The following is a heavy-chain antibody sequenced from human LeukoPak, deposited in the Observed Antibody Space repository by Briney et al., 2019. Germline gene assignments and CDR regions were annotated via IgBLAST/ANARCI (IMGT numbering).Heavy chain of an antibody. D-gene: IGHD3-10*01. Sequence: GASVKVSCKASGGTFSSYAISWVRQAPGKGLEWMGGIIPIFGTANYAQKFQGRVTITADESTSTAYMELSSLRSEDTAVYYCARVMVRGVNWFDPWGQGTLVTVSS. CDR3: ARVMVRGVNWFDP. CDR2: IIPIFGTA. CDR1: GGTFSSYA. V-gene: IGHV1-69*13. J-gene: IGHJ5*02.